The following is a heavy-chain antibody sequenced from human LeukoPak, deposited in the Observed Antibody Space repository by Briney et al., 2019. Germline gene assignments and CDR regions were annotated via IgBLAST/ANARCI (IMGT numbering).Heavy chain of an antibody. CDR3: AKDRDGYNYYYYMDV. Sequence: GGSLRVSCAASGFTVSSNYMSWVRQAPGKGLEWVAVICRCGSTYYEDSVKGRLAISRANSKNTLDLQMNSVRADDSAVYYCAKDRDGYNYYYYMDVWGKGTTVTVSS. D-gene: IGHD5-24*01. V-gene: IGHV3-66*01. J-gene: IGHJ6*03. CDR2: ICRCGST. CDR1: GFTVSSNY.